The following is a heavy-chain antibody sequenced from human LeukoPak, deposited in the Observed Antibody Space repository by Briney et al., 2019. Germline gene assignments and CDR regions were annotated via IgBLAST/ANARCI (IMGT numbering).Heavy chain of an antibody. V-gene: IGHV3-20*04. D-gene: IGHD2-15*01. CDR3: ARAGGYCSGGSCYSSYYYYYMDV. J-gene: IGHJ6*03. Sequence: GGSLRLSCAASGFTFSSYEMNWVRQAPGKGLEWVSGINWNGGSTGYADSVKGRFTISRDNAKNSLYLQMNSLRAEDTALYYCARAGGYCSGGSCYSSYYYYYMDVWGKGTTVTVSS. CDR1: GFTFSSYE. CDR2: INWNGGST.